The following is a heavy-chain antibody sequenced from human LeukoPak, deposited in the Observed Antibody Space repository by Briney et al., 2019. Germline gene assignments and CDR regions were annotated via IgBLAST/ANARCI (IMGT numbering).Heavy chain of an antibody. CDR3: AKDRTPGDGYNYFDF. Sequence: PGGSLRLSCAASGFTFSSYSMNWVRQAPGKGLEWVSYISSSSSTTYYADSVKGRFTISRDISKNTLYLQMNSLRGEDTAIYYCAKDRTPGDGYNYFDFWGQGTQVTVSS. CDR1: GFTFSSYS. CDR2: ISSSSSTT. J-gene: IGHJ4*02. V-gene: IGHV3-48*01. D-gene: IGHD5-24*01.